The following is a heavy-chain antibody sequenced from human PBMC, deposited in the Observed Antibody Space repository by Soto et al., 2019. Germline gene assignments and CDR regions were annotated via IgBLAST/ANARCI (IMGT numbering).Heavy chain of an antibody. V-gene: IGHV3-33*01. J-gene: IGHJ3*01. Sequence: QVQLVESGGGVVQPGGSLRLTCAASGFTFSSFGMHWVRQAPGKGLEWVAVIWSDGRNRFYTDSVKGRFTFSRDNPKNTLYLQMNSLRDYDTALYYRVPERAPFDGFDFWGQGTPVTVSS. CDR2: IWSDGRNR. CDR1: GFTFSSFG. CDR3: VPERAPFDGFDF.